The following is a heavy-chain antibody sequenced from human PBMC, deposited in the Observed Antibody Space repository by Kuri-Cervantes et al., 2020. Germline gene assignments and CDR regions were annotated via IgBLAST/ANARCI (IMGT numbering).Heavy chain of an antibody. CDR3: ARDPDIVVVPAAMPVLEYWFDP. Sequence: ESLKISCTVSGGSISSGDYYWGWIRQPPGKGLERIGNIYYSGSTYYNPSLKSRVTISVDTSKIQFSLKLSSVTAADTAVYYCARDPDIVVVPAAMPVLEYWFDPWGQGTLVTVSS. CDR2: IYYSGST. D-gene: IGHD2-2*01. CDR1: GGSISSGDYY. V-gene: IGHV4-39*07. J-gene: IGHJ5*02.